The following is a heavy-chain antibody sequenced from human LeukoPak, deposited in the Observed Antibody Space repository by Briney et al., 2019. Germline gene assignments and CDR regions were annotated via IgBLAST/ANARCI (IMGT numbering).Heavy chain of an antibody. V-gene: IGHV3-49*04. CDR2: IRGKAYGETR. Sequence: GGSLRLSCAASGFTFSSYWMSWVRQAPGKGLEWLGLIRGKAYGETREYGAAVKGRFTFSRDDSKSIAYLQMNSLTSEDTAVYYCSRDFYCSSSSCRDYWGQGTLVSVSS. CDR3: SRDFYCSSSSCRDY. CDR1: GFTFSSYW. J-gene: IGHJ4*02. D-gene: IGHD2-15*01.